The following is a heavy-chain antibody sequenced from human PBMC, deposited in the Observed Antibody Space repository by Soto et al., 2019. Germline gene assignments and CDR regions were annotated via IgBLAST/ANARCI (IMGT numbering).Heavy chain of an antibody. CDR2: IYYSGST. CDR1: GGSISSYY. J-gene: IGHJ4*02. D-gene: IGHD6-13*01. Sequence: SETLSLTCTVSGGSISSYYWSWIRQPPGKGLEWIGYIYYSGSTNYNPSLKSRVTISVDTSKNQFSLKLSSVTAADTAVYYCARNLEHYSSSWFDDWGQGTLVTVSS. CDR3: ARNLEHYSSSWFDD. V-gene: IGHV4-59*01.